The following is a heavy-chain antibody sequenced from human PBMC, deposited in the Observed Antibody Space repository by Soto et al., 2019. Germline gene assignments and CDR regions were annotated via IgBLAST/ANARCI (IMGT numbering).Heavy chain of an antibody. V-gene: IGHV3-30-3*02. D-gene: IGHD4-17*01. CDR2: TSYDGSNR. CDR3: AGVFYGGDSVNNY. J-gene: IGHJ4*02. Sequence: GGSLRLSCAGSGFTFSNFAMSWARQAPGKGLEWVAATSYDGSNRYYADSVKGRFIISRDNSKNTLDLQMSTLRAEDTAVYYCAGVFYGGDSVNNYWGQGTPVTVSS. CDR1: GFTFSNFA.